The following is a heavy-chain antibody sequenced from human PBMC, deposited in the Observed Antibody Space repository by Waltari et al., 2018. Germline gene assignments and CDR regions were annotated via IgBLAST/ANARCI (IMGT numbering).Heavy chain of an antibody. D-gene: IGHD3-16*01. J-gene: IGHJ3*02. CDR2: IDFDGSGT. CDR1: GLTVRSYW. CDR3: IRDFGEPGATNVFDI. V-gene: IGHV3-74*01. Sequence: EVQLVESGGGLVQPGGSLRLSCAASGLTVRSYWMHGVRQAQGKGLVWVSRIDFDGSGTSYADSVKGRFTISRDNAKNTVYLQMNSVRAEDTAVYYCIRDFGEPGATNVFDIWGQGTMVTVSS.